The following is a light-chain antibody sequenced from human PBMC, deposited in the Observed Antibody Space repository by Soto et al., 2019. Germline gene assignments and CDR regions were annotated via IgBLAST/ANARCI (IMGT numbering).Light chain of an antibody. J-gene: IGKJ1*01. CDR1: QDIKKN. CDR2: DAS. Sequence: DIQMTQSPSSLSASLGDRVTITCQASQDIKKNVNWYQHKPGKVPKVLIYDASTLETGVPSRFSGSGSETEFTLTISSLQSEDIATYFCQQFHDLPITFGQGTKVDI. V-gene: IGKV1-33*01. CDR3: QQFHDLPIT.